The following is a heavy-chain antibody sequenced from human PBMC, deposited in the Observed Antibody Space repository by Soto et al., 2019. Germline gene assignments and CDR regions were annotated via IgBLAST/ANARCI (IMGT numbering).Heavy chain of an antibody. CDR2: ISAYNGNT. CDR1: GYTFTSYG. Sequence: ASVKVSCKASGYTFTSYGISWVRQAPGQGLEWMGWISAYNGNTNYAQKLQGRVTMTTDTSTSTVYMELSSLGSDDTAVYYCARAVATKTAPIDYWGQGTLVTVSS. J-gene: IGHJ4*02. V-gene: IGHV1-18*01. CDR3: ARAVATKTAPIDY. D-gene: IGHD5-12*01.